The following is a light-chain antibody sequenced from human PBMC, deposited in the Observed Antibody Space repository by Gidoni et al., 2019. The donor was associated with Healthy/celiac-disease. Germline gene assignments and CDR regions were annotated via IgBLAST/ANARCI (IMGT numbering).Light chain of an antibody. CDR3: SSYTSSSTLRV. CDR2: DVS. Sequence: QSALTPPSSVSASPGQSITISRTGTSSDACGYNYVSWYQQHPGKAPKLMIYDVSNRPSGVSNRFSGSKSGNTASLTISELQAEDEADYYCSSYTSSSTLRVFGTGTKVTVL. V-gene: IGLV2-14*03. J-gene: IGLJ1*01. CDR1: SSDACGYNY.